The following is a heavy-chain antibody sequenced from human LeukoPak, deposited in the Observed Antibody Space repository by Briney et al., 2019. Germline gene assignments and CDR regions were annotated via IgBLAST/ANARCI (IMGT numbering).Heavy chain of an antibody. CDR3: AKRPRDSTGYYLGAFHD. J-gene: IGHJ3*01. CDR1: VFTFSNYA. CDR2: IGASGVDT. Sequence: GSLRLSCASSVFTFSNYAMTWVRRAPGKGREWGSAIGASGVDTYYADSVRGRFTVSRDNSKNILYLYMSSLRDEDTAVYFCAKRPRDSTGYYLGAFHDWGQGTTVTVSS. V-gene: IGHV3-23*01. D-gene: IGHD3-22*01.